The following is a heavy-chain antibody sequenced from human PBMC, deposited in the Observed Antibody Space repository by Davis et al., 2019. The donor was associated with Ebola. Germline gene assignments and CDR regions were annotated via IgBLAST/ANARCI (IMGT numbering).Heavy chain of an antibody. Sequence: GGSLRLSCAASGFTFSSYAMSWVRQAPGKGLEWVSAISGSGGSTYYADSVKGRFTISRDNSKNTLYLQMNSLRAEDTAVYYCARFSRVGKIFSDYWGQGTLVTVSP. V-gene: IGHV3-23*01. D-gene: IGHD3-9*01. CDR2: ISGSGGST. CDR1: GFTFSSYA. J-gene: IGHJ4*02. CDR3: ARFSRVGKIFSDY.